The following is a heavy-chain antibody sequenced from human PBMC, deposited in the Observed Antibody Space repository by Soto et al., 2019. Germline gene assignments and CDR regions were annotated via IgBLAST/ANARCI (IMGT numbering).Heavy chain of an antibody. CDR2: IYHSAST. Sequence: QVQLQESGPGLVKPSGTLSLTCAVSGGSISSSNWWSWVRQPPGKGLEWIGEIYHSASTNYNPARQSRVTISVEKSKNRFTLKLSSVTAGVTAVYYCAREGADTALVTGSFDYWGQGTLVTVTS. J-gene: IGHJ4*02. CDR1: GGSISSSNW. D-gene: IGHD5-18*01. V-gene: IGHV4-4*02. CDR3: AREGADTALVTGSFDY.